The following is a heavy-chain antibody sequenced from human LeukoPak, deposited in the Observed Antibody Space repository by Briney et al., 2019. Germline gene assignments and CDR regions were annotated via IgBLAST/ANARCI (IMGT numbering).Heavy chain of an antibody. D-gene: IGHD4-17*01. J-gene: IGHJ4*02. CDR1: GFPFSDHY. Sequence: GGSLRLSCATSGFPFSDHYMDWVRQAPGKGLEWGSYISSSGSTIYYADSVKGRFTISRENAKNSLYLQMNSLIAEDTAVYYCARERAVNYYFDYWGQGTLVTVSS. V-gene: IGHV3-11*04. CDR2: ISSSGSTI. CDR3: ARERAVNYYFDY.